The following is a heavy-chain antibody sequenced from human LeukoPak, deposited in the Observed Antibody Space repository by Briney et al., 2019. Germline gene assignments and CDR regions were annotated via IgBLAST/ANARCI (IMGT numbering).Heavy chain of an antibody. CDR2: ITDSGGST. Sequence: GGSLRLSCAASGFTFTTYAMSWVRQAPGKGLEWVSGITDSGGSTYYADSVKGRFTISRDNSKNTLYLQMNSLRAEDTAVYYCAKVSGGWRFDYWGQGTLVTASS. CDR1: GFTFTTYA. CDR3: AKVSGGWRFDY. D-gene: IGHD6-19*01. V-gene: IGHV3-23*01. J-gene: IGHJ4*02.